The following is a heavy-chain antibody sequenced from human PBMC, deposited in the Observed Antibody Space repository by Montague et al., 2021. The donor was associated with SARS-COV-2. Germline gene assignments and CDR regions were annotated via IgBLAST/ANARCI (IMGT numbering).Heavy chain of an antibody. J-gene: IGHJ3*02. CDR3: ARYEAVADAFDI. CDR2: IHYSGTT. V-gene: IGHV4-59*01. D-gene: IGHD6-19*01. CDR1: GASISSYY. Sequence: SETLSLTCSVYGASISSYYWSWIRQSPGKGLEWIGYIHYSGTTIYNPSLESRVTISVDTSSNVFSLKLRFVTAADTAIYYCARYEAVADAFDIWGQGTVVTVS.